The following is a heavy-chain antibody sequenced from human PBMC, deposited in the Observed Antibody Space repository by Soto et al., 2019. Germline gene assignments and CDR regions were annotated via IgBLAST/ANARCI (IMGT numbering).Heavy chain of an antibody. V-gene: IGHV4-34*01. J-gene: IGHJ4*02. Sequence: PSETLCHTCAVDGGSVLGDSRSTLRQPPGKELEWMGEINHSRSTNYNPSLKSRVTISVDTSNNQYSLKLTSVTAADTAVYYCARGSRLLEWSVWSAPELVYWGQGTLVTVS. CDR2: INHSRST. CDR1: GGSVLGDS. CDR3: ARGSRLLEWSVWSAPELVY. D-gene: IGHD3-3*01.